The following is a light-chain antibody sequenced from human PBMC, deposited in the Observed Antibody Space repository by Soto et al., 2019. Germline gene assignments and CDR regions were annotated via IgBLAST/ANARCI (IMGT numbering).Light chain of an antibody. J-gene: IGLJ2*01. CDR3: CSFAGGSIYVL. Sequence: QSALTQPASVSGSPGQSITISCTGTSGDVGNFNLVSWYQQHPGKAPNLIISEVSKRPSGVSNRFSGSKSGNTASLTISGLQPDDAADYYCCSFAGGSIYVLFGGGTKLTVL. V-gene: IGLV2-23*02. CDR1: SGDVGNFNL. CDR2: EVS.